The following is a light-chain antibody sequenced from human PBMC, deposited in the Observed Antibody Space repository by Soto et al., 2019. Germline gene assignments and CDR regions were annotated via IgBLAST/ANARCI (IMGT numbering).Light chain of an antibody. CDR1: TGTVTTGHA. CDR3: LLSYSGARV. J-gene: IGLJ2*01. CDR2: DTT. V-gene: IGLV7-46*01. Sequence: QTVVTQEPSLTVSPGGTVTLTCGSITGTVTTGHAPYWFQQKPGQAPRTLIYDTTNRHSWTPARFSGSLRGGKSALTLSGAQPEDEAEYYCLLSYSGARVFGGGTKLTVL.